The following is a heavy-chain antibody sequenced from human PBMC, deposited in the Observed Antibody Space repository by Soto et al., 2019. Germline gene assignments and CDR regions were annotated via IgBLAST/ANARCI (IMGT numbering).Heavy chain of an antibody. CDR2: ISGSGGST. J-gene: IGHJ4*02. D-gene: IGHD1-26*01. V-gene: IGHV3-23*01. Sequence: GGSLRLSCPASGFTFSSYAMTWVRRAPGKGLGWVSGISGSGGSTYYADSVKGRFTISRDNSKNTLYLQMNSLRAEDTAVYYCAKGVSYSPAYYFDCWGQGTLVTVSS. CDR1: GFTFSSYA. CDR3: AKGVSYSPAYYFDC.